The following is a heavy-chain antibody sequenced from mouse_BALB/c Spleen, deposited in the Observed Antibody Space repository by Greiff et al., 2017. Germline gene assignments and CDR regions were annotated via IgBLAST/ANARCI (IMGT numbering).Heavy chain of an antibody. Sequence: EVHLVESGGGLVQPGGSLKLSCAASGFTFSSYTMSWVRQTPEKRLEWVAYISNGGGSTYYPDTVKGRFTISRDNAKNTLYLQMSSLKSEDTAMYYCARRGGNSAMDYWGQGTSVTVSA. J-gene: IGHJ4*01. V-gene: IGHV5-12-2*01. CDR1: GFTFSSYT. D-gene: IGHD1-1*02. CDR3: ARRGGNSAMDY. CDR2: ISNGGGST.